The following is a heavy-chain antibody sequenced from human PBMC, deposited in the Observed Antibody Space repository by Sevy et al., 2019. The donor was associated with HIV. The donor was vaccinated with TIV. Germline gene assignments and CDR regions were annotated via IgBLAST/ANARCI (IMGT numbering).Heavy chain of an antibody. D-gene: IGHD3-3*01. J-gene: IGHJ6*02. CDR2: ISAYNGNT. Sequence: ASVKVSCKASGYTFTSYGISWVRQAPGQGLEWMGWISAYNGNTNYAQKLQGRVTMTTDTSTSTAYMELRSLRSDDTVGYYCAREPYYDFWSGYPHGFYYYGMDVWGQGTTVTVSS. V-gene: IGHV1-18*01. CDR3: AREPYYDFWSGYPHGFYYYGMDV. CDR1: GYTFTSYG.